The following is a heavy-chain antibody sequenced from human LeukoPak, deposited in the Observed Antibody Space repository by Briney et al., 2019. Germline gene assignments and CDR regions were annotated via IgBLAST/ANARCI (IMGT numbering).Heavy chain of an antibody. CDR1: GCSFTYKY. Sequence: SETLSLTCTVSGCSFTYKYWAWIRQRPGKGLEWIGYAYSTGRAKYNPSLKRRLTISVDASSTQFSLKLSSVTAADTAVYYGGRQTYGPGSDHRVSWFDPWGQGTLVTVSS. J-gene: IGHJ5*02. CDR3: GRQTYGPGSDHRVSWFDP. CDR2: AYSTGRA. D-gene: IGHD3-10*01. V-gene: IGHV4-59*08.